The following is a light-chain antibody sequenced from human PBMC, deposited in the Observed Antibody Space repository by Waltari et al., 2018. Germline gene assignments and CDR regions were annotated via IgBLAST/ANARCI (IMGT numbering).Light chain of an antibody. V-gene: IGKV4-1*01. CDR1: QSVLYSPNNKNY. CDR2: WAS. Sequence: IVMTQSPDSLAVSLGERATINCKSSQSVLYSPNNKNYLAWFQQKPGQPPKLLIYWASTRESGVPDRFSGSGSVTDFTLTISSLQAEDVAIYYCQQYATTPRTFGQGTKLEIK. CDR3: QQYATTPRT. J-gene: IGKJ2*02.